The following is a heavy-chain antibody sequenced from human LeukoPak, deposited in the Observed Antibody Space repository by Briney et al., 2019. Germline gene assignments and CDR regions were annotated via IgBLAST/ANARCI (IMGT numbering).Heavy chain of an antibody. J-gene: IGHJ5*02. CDR2: INPSGSST. CDR3: ARDNSVGDIAWWFDP. Sequence: GASVKVSCKASGYGFTSHYMHWVRQAPGQGLEWMGLINPSGSSTLYAQKFQGRVTMTRDMSTTTDYMELSSLRSEDTAAYYCARDNSVGDIAWWFDPWGQGTLVTVSS. CDR1: GYGFTSHY. V-gene: IGHV1-46*01. D-gene: IGHD3-16*02.